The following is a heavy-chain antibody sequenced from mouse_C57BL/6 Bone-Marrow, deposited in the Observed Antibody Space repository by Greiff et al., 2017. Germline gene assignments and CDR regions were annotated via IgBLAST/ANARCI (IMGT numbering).Heavy chain of an antibody. D-gene: IGHD1-1*01. V-gene: IGHV5-6*01. Sequence: EVKVVESGGDLVKPGGSLKLSCAASGFTFSSYGMSWVRQTPDKRLEWVATISSGGSYTYSPDSVKGRFTISRDNAKNTLYLQMSSLKSEDTAMYYCAGTTVVANWYFDVWGTGTTVTVSS. J-gene: IGHJ1*03. CDR3: AGTTVVANWYFDV. CDR1: GFTFSSYG. CDR2: ISSGGSYT.